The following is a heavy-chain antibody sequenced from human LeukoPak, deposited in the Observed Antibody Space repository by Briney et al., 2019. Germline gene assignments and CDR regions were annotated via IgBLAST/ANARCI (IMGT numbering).Heavy chain of an antibody. CDR2: VISSGGST. V-gene: IGHV3-23*01. CDR1: GFTFRTYA. D-gene: IGHD3-10*01. Sequence: GGSLRLSCAASGFTFRTYAMSWVRQAPGKGLEWVSAVISSGGSTNYADSVKGRFTISRDNSKNTLYLQMNSLRVEDTAVYSCAKGGGLWFGELSVYYYYGMDVWGQGTTVTVSS. CDR3: AKGGGLWFGELSVYYYYGMDV. J-gene: IGHJ6*02.